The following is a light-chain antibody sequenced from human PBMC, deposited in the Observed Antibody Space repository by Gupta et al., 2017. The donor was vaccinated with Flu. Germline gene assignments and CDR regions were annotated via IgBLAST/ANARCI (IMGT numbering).Light chain of an antibody. J-gene: IGLJ3*02. V-gene: IGLV1-47*01. CDR2: RSN. CDR1: SSNIGSNF. Sequence: QSVLTPPPSASGTPGQRVTISCSGGSSNIGSNFVYWYQHLPGTAPKLLIYRSNERPSGVPDRFSGSKSDTSASLAISGLRAEDEADYYCAAWDDSVSGWMFGGGTKLTVL. CDR3: AAWDDSVSGWM.